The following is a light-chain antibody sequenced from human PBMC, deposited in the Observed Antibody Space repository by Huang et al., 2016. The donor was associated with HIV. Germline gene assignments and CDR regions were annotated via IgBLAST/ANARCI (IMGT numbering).Light chain of an antibody. CDR2: GTS. CDR1: QGVRGD. V-gene: IGKV1-6*02. J-gene: IGKJ1*01. Sequence: VQMTQSPSSLSASLGDRSTITCRASQGVRGDLGWNQQKPGKAPKLLLYGTSTLQTGVPSRVSGSGSGTHYTLSINSLQPEDFATYYCLQAATYPWTFGQGTKLEIK. CDR3: LQAATYPWT.